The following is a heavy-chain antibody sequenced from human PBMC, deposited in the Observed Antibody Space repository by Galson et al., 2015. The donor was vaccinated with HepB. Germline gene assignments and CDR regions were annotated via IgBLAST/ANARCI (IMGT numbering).Heavy chain of an antibody. Sequence: SLRLSCAASGFSVSNYGMHWVRQAPGKGLEWVAVMWSDGINKYYGDSVKGRFTISRDKSKNTLFLQMNSLRVEDTAVYYCAKDAMKSSYYFVHWGQGTLVTVSS. CDR2: MWSDGINK. CDR1: GFSVSNYG. D-gene: IGHD6-6*01. V-gene: IGHV3-33*03. CDR3: AKDAMKSSYYFVH. J-gene: IGHJ4*02.